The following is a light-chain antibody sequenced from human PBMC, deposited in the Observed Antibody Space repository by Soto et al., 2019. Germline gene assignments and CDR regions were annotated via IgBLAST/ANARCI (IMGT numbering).Light chain of an antibody. J-gene: IGKJ4*01. CDR3: PQYGSFSTIP. Sequence: DIQMTQSPSTLSASVGDRVTITCRASRSISNWLAWYQQRPGIAPKLLIFDASILQSGVPSRFSGSGSGTEFTLRISRLKPDHFPTSHCPQYGSFSTIPFGGGTTV. V-gene: IGKV1-5*01. CDR1: RSISNW. CDR2: DAS.